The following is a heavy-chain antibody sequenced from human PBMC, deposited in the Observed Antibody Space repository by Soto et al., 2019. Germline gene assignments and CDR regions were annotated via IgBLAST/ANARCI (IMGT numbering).Heavy chain of an antibody. J-gene: IGHJ6*02. Sequence: PGGSLRLSCAASGFTFSSYWMSWVRQAPGKGLEWVANIKQDGSEKYYVDSVKGRFTISRDNAKNSLYLQMNSLRAEDTAVYYCARDAKLELLKYYYYRMDVWGQGTTVTVSS. CDR2: IKQDGSEK. V-gene: IGHV3-7*01. CDR1: GFTFSSYW. CDR3: ARDAKLELLKYYYYRMDV. D-gene: IGHD1-7*01.